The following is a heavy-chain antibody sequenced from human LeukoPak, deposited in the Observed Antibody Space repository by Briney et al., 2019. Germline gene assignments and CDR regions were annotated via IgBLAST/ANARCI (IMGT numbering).Heavy chain of an antibody. V-gene: IGHV3-21*01. CDR3: ARDHFGPGDSNGYGH. Sequence: GGSLRLSCVGSGFTFSSYSMNWVRQAPGKGLEWVSSISLRSSFIYYADSVKGRFTISRDNARNSLYLQMNSLRAEDTAVYYCARDHFGPGDSNGYGHWGQGTLVTVSS. CDR1: GFTFSSYS. CDR2: ISLRSSFI. D-gene: IGHD5-18*01. J-gene: IGHJ1*01.